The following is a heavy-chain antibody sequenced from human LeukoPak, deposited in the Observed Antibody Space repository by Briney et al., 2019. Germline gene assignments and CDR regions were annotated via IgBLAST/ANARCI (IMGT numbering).Heavy chain of an antibody. D-gene: IGHD3-10*01. CDR1: GGSFSGYY. CDR2: INHSGST. CDR3: ARGRPALEGPLWFGELYFGHDERIDY. J-gene: IGHJ4*02. Sequence: KSSETLSLTCAVYGGSFSGYYWSWIRQPPGKGLEWIGEINHSGSTNYNPSLKSRVTISVDTSKNQFSLKLSSVTAADTAVYYCARGRPALEGPLWFGELYFGHDERIDYWGQGTLVTVSS. V-gene: IGHV4-34*01.